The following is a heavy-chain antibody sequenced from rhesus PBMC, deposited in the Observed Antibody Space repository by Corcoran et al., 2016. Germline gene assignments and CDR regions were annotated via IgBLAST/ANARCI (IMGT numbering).Heavy chain of an antibody. V-gene: IGHV4-169*01. CDR1: GGSISSSY. Sequence: QLQLQESGPGLVKPSETLSVTCTVSGGSISSSYWSWIRQAPGKGLEWIGYFYGSGSSTNYNPSLKRRVPLSVDTSKNQLSLKLSSVTTADTAVYYCARVYSSWSGEDYWGQGVLVTVSS. J-gene: IGHJ4*01. CDR2: FYGSGSST. CDR3: ARVYSSWSGEDY. D-gene: IGHD6-13*01.